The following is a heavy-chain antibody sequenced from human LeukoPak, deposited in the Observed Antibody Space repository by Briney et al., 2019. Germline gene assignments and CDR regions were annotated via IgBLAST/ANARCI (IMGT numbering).Heavy chain of an antibody. J-gene: IGHJ4*02. Sequence: SETLSLTCAVYGGSFSGYYWSWIRQPPGKGLEWIGEINHSGSTNYNPSLKSRVTISVDTSKNQFSLKLSSVTAADTAVYYCARGLGYVILTGYRGYYFDYWGQGTLVTVSS. D-gene: IGHD3-9*01. V-gene: IGHV4-34*01. CDR2: INHSGST. CDR3: ARGLGYVILTGYRGYYFDY. CDR1: GGSFSGYY.